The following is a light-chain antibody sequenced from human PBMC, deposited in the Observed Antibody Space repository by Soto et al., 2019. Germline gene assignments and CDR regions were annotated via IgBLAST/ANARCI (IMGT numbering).Light chain of an antibody. V-gene: IGKV3-20*01. CDR3: QQYGTFPFS. Sequence: EIVLTQSPGTLPLSPGESATLSCRANQVVSSSYLAWYQQKPGQAPRLLIYHASDRATGVPDRFSGSGSGTDFALTITRLEPEDFALFYCQQYGTFPFSFGQGTKLEIK. CDR2: HAS. J-gene: IGKJ2*01. CDR1: QVVSSSY.